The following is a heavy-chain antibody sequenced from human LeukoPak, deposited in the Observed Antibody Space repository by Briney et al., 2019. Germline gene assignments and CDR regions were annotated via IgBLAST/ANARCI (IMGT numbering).Heavy chain of an antibody. Sequence: SETLSLTCAVYGGSFSGYYWSWIRQPPGKGLEWIGEINHSGSTNYNPSLKSRVTISVDTSKNQFSLKLSSVTAADTAVYYCARGLAAAQNMFDPWGRGTLVTVSS. D-gene: IGHD6-13*01. CDR3: ARGLAAAQNMFDP. CDR2: INHSGST. V-gene: IGHV4-34*01. CDR1: GGSFSGYY. J-gene: IGHJ5*02.